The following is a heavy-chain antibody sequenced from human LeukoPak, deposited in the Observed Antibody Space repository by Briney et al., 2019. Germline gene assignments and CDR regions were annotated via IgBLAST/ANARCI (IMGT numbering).Heavy chain of an antibody. CDR2: ISNDGGGI. CDR1: GFIFNNYG. Sequence: GGSLRLSCAASGFIFNNYGLIWVRQAPGKGLQWVSAISNDGGGIQYAEFVKGRFTISRDNSKNMLFLQMNSLTAEDTALYYCAKGSSGYFADLWGQGTLVTVSS. D-gene: IGHD3-22*01. V-gene: IGHV3-23*01. CDR3: AKGSSGYFADL. J-gene: IGHJ4*01.